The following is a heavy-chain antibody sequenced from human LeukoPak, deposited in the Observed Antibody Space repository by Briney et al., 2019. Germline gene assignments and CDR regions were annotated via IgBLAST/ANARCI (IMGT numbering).Heavy chain of an antibody. CDR1: GFTFSSYS. V-gene: IGHV3-53*01. Sequence: GGSLRLSCAASGFTFSSYSMNWVRQAPGKGLEWVSVIYSGGSTYYADSVKGRFTISRDNSKNTLYLQMNSLRAEDTAVYYCARADTVVTPFLVHWGQGTLVTVSS. J-gene: IGHJ4*02. CDR3: ARADTVVTPFLVH. D-gene: IGHD4-23*01. CDR2: IYSGGST.